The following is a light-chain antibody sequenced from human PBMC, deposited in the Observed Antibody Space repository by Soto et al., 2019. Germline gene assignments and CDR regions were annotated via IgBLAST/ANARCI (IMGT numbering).Light chain of an antibody. CDR3: QQYTSYPWT. J-gene: IGKJ1*01. CDR1: QGIGNY. V-gene: IGKV1-16*01. Sequence: RAESGTSLSVCGGGIVTINCRASQGIGNYLAWFQQKAGKAPKLLIYEASRLESGVPSRISGSGSGTEFTLTISSLQSYDFATYYCQQYTSYPWTFGQGTRVDIK. CDR2: EAS.